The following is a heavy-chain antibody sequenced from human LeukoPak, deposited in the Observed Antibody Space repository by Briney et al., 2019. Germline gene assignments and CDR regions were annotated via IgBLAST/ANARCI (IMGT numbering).Heavy chain of an antibody. J-gene: IGHJ4*02. CDR1: GFTCSSYA. CDR3: AKLPKKGSPQTPGGVDY. CDR2: ISGSDGST. V-gene: IGHV3-23*01. D-gene: IGHD4-23*01. Sequence: PGGSLRLSCAASGFTCSSYAMNWVRQAPGKGLEWVSGISGSDGSTYHADSVKGRFTISRDNSKNTLYLQMNSLRAEDTAVYYCAKLPKKGSPQTPGGVDYWGQGTLVTVSS.